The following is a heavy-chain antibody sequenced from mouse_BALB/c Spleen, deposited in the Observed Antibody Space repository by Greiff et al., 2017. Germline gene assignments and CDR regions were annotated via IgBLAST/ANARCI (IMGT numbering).Heavy chain of an antibody. V-gene: IGHV1-7*01. J-gene: IGHJ4*01. CDR1: GYTFTSYW. CDR3: AREPSMDY. Sequence: VQGVESGAELAKPGASVKMSCKASGYTFTSYWMHWVKQRPGQGLEWIGYINPSTGYTEYNQKFKDKATLTADKSSSTAYMQLSSLTSEDSAVYYCAREPSMDYWGQGTSVTVSS. CDR2: INPSTGYT.